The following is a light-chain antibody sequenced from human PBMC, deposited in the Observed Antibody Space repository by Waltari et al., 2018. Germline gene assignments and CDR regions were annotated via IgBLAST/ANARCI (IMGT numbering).Light chain of an antibody. Sequence: DIVMTQSPDSLAVSLGERATINCKSSQSVLYSSNNKNYLACYQQKPGQPPKLLIYWASTRESGVPDRVTGSGSGTDFTLTISSLQAEDVAVYYSQQYYSGPFTFGQGTRLEIK. V-gene: IGKV4-1*01. CDR1: QSVLYSSNNKNY. J-gene: IGKJ5*01. CDR2: WAS. CDR3: QQYYSGPFT.